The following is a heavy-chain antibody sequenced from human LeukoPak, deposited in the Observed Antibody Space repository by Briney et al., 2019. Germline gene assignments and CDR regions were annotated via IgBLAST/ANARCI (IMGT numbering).Heavy chain of an antibody. CDR1: GGTFSSYA. V-gene: IGHV1-69*05. CDR3: ARKIAARTSPGYFDL. D-gene: IGHD6-6*01. J-gene: IGHJ2*01. Sequence: SVKVSCKASGGTFSSYAISRVRQAPGQGLEWMGGIIPIFGTANYAQKFQGRVTITTDESTSTAYMELSSLRSEDTAVYYCARKIAARTSPGYFDLWGRGTLVTVSS. CDR2: IIPIFGTA.